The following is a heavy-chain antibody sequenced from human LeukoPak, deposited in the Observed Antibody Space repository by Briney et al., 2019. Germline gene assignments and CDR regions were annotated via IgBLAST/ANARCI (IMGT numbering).Heavy chain of an antibody. CDR3: ARNAGSSSWYGFFVDY. CDR1: GGSFSGYY. Sequence: SETLSLTCAVYGGSFSGYYWSWIRQPAGKGLEWIGRIYTSGSTNYNPSLKSRVTISVDTSKNQFSLKLSSVTAADTAVYYCARNAGSSSWYGFFVDYWGQGTLVTVSS. V-gene: IGHV4-59*10. D-gene: IGHD6-13*01. CDR2: IYTSGST. J-gene: IGHJ4*02.